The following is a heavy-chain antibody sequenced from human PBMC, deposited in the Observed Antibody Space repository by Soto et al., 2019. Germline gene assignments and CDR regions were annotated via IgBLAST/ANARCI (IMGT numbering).Heavy chain of an antibody. D-gene: IGHD3-16*02. CDR2: IIPIFGTA. J-gene: IGHJ4*02. CDR1: GGTFSSYA. Sequence: SVKVSCKASGGTFSSYAISWVRQAPGQGLEWMGGIIPIFGTANYAQKFQGRVTITADESTSTAYMELSSLRSEDTAVYYCASPQSGYDHVWGSYRDPPYFDYWGQGTLVTVSS. CDR3: ASPQSGYDHVWGSYRDPPYFDY. V-gene: IGHV1-69*13.